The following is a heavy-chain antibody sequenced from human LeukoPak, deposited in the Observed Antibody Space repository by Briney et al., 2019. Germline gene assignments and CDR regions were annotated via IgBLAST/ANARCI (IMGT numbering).Heavy chain of an antibody. CDR3: GGSGSIPSSPDY. V-gene: IGHV3-21*01. J-gene: IGHJ4*02. D-gene: IGHD3-22*01. CDR1: GLTVSSNY. CDR2: ISSSSSYI. Sequence: PGGSLRLSCAASGLTVSSNYMSWVRQAPGKGLEWVSSISSSSSYIYYADSVKGRLTISRDNAKNSLYLQMNSLRAEDTAVYYCGGSGSIPSSPDYWGQGTLVTVSS.